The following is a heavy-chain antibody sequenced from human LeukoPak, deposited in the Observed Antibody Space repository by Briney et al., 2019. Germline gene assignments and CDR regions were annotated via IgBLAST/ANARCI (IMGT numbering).Heavy chain of an antibody. CDR1: NGSISSYH. J-gene: IGHJ5*02. CDR3: ARGDRAVAGAWGWFDP. Sequence: SETLSLTCTVSNGSISSYHWSWIRQPAGKGLEWIGRIHASGSTNYNPSLKSRVTMSVDTPKNQFSLKLSSVTAADTAIYFCARGDRAVAGAWGWFDPWGQGTLVTVSS. D-gene: IGHD6-19*01. V-gene: IGHV4-4*07. CDR2: IHASGST.